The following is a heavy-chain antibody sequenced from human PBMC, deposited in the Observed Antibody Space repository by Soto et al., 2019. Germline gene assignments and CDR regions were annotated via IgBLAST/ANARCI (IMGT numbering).Heavy chain of an antibody. CDR1: GYTFTNFG. V-gene: IGHV1-18*01. CDR3: ARDEAGFSGSKYIDYFNY. CDR2: ISAYNGNT. Sequence: GASVKVSCKASGYTFTNFGISWVRQAPGQGLEWMGWISAYNGNTNYAQNFQGRVTMTTDTSTSTAYMELRSLRSDDTAVYYCARDEAGFSGSKYIDYFNYWGQGAPVTVSS. J-gene: IGHJ4*02. D-gene: IGHD1-26*01.